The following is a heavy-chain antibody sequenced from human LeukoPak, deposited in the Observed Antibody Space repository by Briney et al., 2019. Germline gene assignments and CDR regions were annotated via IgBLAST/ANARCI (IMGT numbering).Heavy chain of an antibody. V-gene: IGHV4-59*11. J-gene: IGHJ6*03. D-gene: IGHD4-23*01. CDR2: IYYSGST. CDR1: GGSISSHY. Sequence: PSGTLSLTCTVPGGSISSHYWSWIRQPPGKGLEWIGYIYYSGSTNYYPSLKSRVTISVDTSKNQFSLKLSSVTAADTAVYYCAREAAGYGGKWTPYYYYYMDVWGKGTTVTVSS. CDR3: AREAAGYGGKWTPYYYYYMDV.